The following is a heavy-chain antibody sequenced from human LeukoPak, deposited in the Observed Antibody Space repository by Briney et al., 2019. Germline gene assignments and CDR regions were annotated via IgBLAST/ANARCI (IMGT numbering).Heavy chain of an antibody. Sequence: RGGSLTLFCAASGFTFSSFSVMWVRRAPGKGLEWISYISSNGGTMYYTGSVRGRFTISRDSAKNSAHLQMARLRVEDTAVYYCARGGLLGPWGEGTLVTVSS. V-gene: IGHV3-48*01. J-gene: IGHJ5*02. D-gene: IGHD5-12*01. CDR2: ISSNGGTM. CDR3: ARGGLLGP. CDR1: GFTFSSFS.